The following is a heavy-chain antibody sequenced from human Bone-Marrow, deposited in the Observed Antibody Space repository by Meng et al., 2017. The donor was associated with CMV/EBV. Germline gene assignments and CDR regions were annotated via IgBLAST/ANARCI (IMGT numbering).Heavy chain of an antibody. Sequence: GESLKISCAASGFTFSSYWMHWVRQAPGKGLVWVSRINNDGSGTRYADSVKGRFTISRDNAKNTLYLQMNSLRAEDTAVYYCARVDWDLWSGGGMDVWGQGTTVTVSS. CDR3: ARVDWDLWSGGGMDV. D-gene: IGHD3-3*01. CDR2: INNDGSGT. V-gene: IGHV3-74*01. CDR1: GFTFSSYW. J-gene: IGHJ6*02.